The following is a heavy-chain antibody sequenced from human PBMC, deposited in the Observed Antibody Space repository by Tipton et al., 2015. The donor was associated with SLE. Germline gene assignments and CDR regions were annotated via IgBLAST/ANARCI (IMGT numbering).Heavy chain of an antibody. CDR1: AGSFTGYY. CDR2: IDHTGST. CDR3: AKSGFGRGSYFHH. V-gene: IGHV4-34*01. D-gene: IGHD5-12*01. Sequence: TLSLTCKVSAGSFTGYYWSWVRQSPTKGLEWIGEIDHTGSTNYNPALKSRVTISVDTSKNQFSLRQTSVTAADTAVYYCAKSGFGRGSYFHHWGQGTLVSFSS. J-gene: IGHJ1*01.